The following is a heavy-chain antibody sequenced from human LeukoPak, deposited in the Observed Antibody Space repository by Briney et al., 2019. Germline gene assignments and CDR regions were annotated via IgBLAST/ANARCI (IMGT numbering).Heavy chain of an antibody. D-gene: IGHD3-16*02. CDR3: ARSPDAGTGNDYVWGSYRMDAFDI. V-gene: IGHV4-59*08. CDR2: IYYSGST. Sequence: SETLSLTCTVSGGSISSYYWSWLRQPPGKGLEWIGYIYYSGSTNYSPSLKSRVTISVDTSKNQFSLKLSSVTAADTAVYYCARSPDAGTGNDYVWGSYRMDAFDIWGQGTMVTVSS. CDR1: GGSISSYY. J-gene: IGHJ3*02.